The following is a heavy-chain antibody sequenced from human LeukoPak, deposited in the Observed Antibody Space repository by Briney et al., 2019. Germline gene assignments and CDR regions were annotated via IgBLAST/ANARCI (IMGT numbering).Heavy chain of an antibody. V-gene: IGHV4-59*01. CDR1: GGSISSYY. CDR3: ARVSRNYDILTGPVDY. CDR2: IYYSGST. J-gene: IGHJ4*02. Sequence: SETLSLTCTVSGGSISSYYWSWIRQPPGKGLEWIGYIYYSGSTNYNPSLKSRVTISVDTSKNQFSLKLSSVTAADTAVYYCARVSRNYDILTGPVDYWGQGTLVTVSS. D-gene: IGHD3-9*01.